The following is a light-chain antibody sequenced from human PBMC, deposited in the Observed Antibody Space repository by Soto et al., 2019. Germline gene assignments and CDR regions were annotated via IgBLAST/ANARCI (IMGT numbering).Light chain of an antibody. CDR1: SSDVGGYNY. Sequence: QSAVTQPASVSGSPGQSITISCTGTSSDVGGYNYVSWYQQHPGKAAKLMIYDVSNRPSGVSNRFSGSKSVNTASLTISGLQAEDEADYYCSSYTSSSFVVFGGGTKLTVL. J-gene: IGLJ2*01. CDR2: DVS. V-gene: IGLV2-14*01. CDR3: SSYTSSSFVV.